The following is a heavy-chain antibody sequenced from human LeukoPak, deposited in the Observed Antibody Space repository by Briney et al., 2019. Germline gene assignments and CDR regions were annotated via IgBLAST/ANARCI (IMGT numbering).Heavy chain of an antibody. Sequence: PSETLSLTCTVSGGSISSYYWSWIRQPPGKGLEWIGYIYYNGSTNYNPSLKSRVTISVDTSKNQFSLKLSSVTAADTAVYYCAGSNYYGSGSYLRGYYYYGMDVWGQGTTVTVSS. V-gene: IGHV4-59*01. J-gene: IGHJ6*02. CDR1: GGSISSYY. D-gene: IGHD3-10*01. CDR2: IYYNGST. CDR3: AGSNYYGSGSYLRGYYYYGMDV.